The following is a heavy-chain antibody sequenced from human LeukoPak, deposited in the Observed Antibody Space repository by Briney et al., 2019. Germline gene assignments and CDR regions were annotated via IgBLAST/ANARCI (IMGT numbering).Heavy chain of an antibody. D-gene: IGHD3-10*01. CDR3: ARYYGSGSYYNPRYHYYYGMDV. V-gene: IGHV4-59*01. J-gene: IGHJ6*02. CDR2: IYYSGST. CDR1: GGSISSYY. Sequence: SETLSLTCTVSGGSISSYYWSWIRQPPGKGLEWIGYIYYSGSTNYNPSLKSRVTISVDTSKNQFSLKLSSVTAADTAVYYCARYYGSGSYYNPRYHYYYGMDVWGQGTTVTVSS.